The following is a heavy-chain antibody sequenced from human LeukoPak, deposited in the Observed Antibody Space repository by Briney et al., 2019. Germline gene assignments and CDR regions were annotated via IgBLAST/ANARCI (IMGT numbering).Heavy chain of an antibody. CDR1: GGSFSGYY. Sequence: SETLSLTCAVYGGSFSGYYWSWIRQPPGKGLEWIGEINHSGSTNYNPSLKSRVTISVDTSKNQFSLKLSPVTAADTAVYYCARRRMQLWLAYFDYWGQGTLVTVSS. J-gene: IGHJ4*02. CDR2: INHSGST. D-gene: IGHD5-18*01. V-gene: IGHV4-34*01. CDR3: ARRRMQLWLAYFDY.